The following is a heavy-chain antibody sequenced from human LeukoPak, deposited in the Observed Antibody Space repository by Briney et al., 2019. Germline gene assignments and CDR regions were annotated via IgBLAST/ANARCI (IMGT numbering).Heavy chain of an antibody. CDR3: ARASGYCSGGSCPLYYYGMDV. D-gene: IGHD2-15*01. J-gene: IGHJ6*04. CDR2: ISSNGGST. V-gene: IGHV3-64*02. Sequence: GALRLSCAASGFTFSSYAMHWVRQAPGKGLGYVSAISSNGGSTYYADSVKGRFTISRDNSKNTLYLQMGSLRAEDMAVYYCARASGYCSGGSCPLYYYGMDVWGKGTTVTVSS. CDR1: GFTFSSYA.